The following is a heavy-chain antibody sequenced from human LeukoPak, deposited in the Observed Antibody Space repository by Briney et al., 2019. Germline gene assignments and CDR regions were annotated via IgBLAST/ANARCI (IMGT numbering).Heavy chain of an antibody. CDR2: IKQDGSEK. V-gene: IGHV3-7*01. Sequence: GGSLRLSCTASGFTFSTYWMSWVRQAPGKGLEWVANIKQDGSEKYYVDSVKGRFTISRDNAKNSLYLQMNSLRVEDTAVYYCASRAHFWSGPGGWGQGTLVTVSS. D-gene: IGHD3-3*02. J-gene: IGHJ4*02. CDR1: GFTFSTYW. CDR3: ASRAHFWSGPGG.